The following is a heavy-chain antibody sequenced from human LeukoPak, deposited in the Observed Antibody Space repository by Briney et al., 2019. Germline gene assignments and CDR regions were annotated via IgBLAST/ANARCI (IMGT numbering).Heavy chain of an antibody. Sequence: GRSLRLSCAASGFTFSSYGMHWVRQAPGKGLEWVAVIWYDGSNKYYADSVKGRFTISRDNSKNTLYLQMNSLRAEDTAVYYCAGARRGYSYGHLDYWGQGTLVTVSP. J-gene: IGHJ4*02. D-gene: IGHD5-18*01. CDR1: GFTFSSYG. CDR2: IWYDGSNK. CDR3: AGARRGYSYGHLDY. V-gene: IGHV3-33*01.